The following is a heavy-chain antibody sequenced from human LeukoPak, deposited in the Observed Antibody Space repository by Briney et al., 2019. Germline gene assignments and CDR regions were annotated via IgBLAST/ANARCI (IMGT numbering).Heavy chain of an antibody. CDR2: ISGSGGST. CDR3: AKELNRVWGSEFDY. J-gene: IGHJ4*02. Sequence: GGSLRLSCAASGFTFSSFAMSWVRQAPGKGLEWVSIISGSGGSTYYADSVKGRFTISRDNSKNTLYLQMNSLRAEDTAVYYCAKELNRVWGSEFDYWGQGTLVTVSS. CDR1: GFTFSSFA. V-gene: IGHV3-23*01. D-gene: IGHD7-27*01.